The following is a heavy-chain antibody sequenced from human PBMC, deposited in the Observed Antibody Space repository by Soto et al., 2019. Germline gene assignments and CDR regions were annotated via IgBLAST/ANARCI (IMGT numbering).Heavy chain of an antibody. Sequence: QVQLVESGGGVVQPGRSLRLSCAASGFTISSYAMHWVRQAPGKGLEWVALISYEGSNKYYADSVKGRFTISRDNSKNTVYMEMNSLRTEDTAVYYCARVEAVAGTWWYFDLWGRGTLVTVSS. D-gene: IGHD6-19*01. CDR2: ISYEGSNK. CDR1: GFTISSYA. J-gene: IGHJ2*01. CDR3: ARVEAVAGTWWYFDL. V-gene: IGHV3-30*03.